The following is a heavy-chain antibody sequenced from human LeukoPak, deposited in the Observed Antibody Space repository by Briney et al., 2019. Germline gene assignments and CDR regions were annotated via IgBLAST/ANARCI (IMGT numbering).Heavy chain of an antibody. Sequence: GGSLRLSCAASGFTFSSYDMHWVRQATGKGLEWVSAIGTAGDTYYPGSVKGRFTISRENAKNSLYLQMNSLRAGDTAVYYCARVSGSSGWFDAFDIWGQGTMVTVSS. CDR1: GFTFSSYD. J-gene: IGHJ3*02. V-gene: IGHV3-13*01. CDR3: ARVSGSSGWFDAFDI. CDR2: IGTAGDT. D-gene: IGHD6-19*01.